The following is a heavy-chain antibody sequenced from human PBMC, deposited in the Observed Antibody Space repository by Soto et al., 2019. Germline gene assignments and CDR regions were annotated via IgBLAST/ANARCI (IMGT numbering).Heavy chain of an antibody. V-gene: IGHV3-9*01. Sequence: GGSLRLSCAASGFTFDDYAMHWVRQAPGKGLEWVSGISWNSGSIGYADSVKGRFTISRDNAKNSLYLQMNSLRAEDTALYYCAKADTPVFWPSFSGNLLDYWGQGTLVTVSS. CDR2: ISWNSGSI. CDR3: AKADTPVFWPSFSGNLLDY. J-gene: IGHJ4*02. CDR1: GFTFDDYA. D-gene: IGHD3-3*01.